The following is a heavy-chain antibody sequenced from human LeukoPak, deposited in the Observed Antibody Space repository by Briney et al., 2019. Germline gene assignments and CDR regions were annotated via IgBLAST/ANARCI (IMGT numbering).Heavy chain of an antibody. V-gene: IGHV3-21*01. J-gene: IGHJ6*03. Sequence: PGGSLRLSCAASGFTFSSYTMNWVRQAPGKGLEWVSSITDSSSSMYYADSVKGRFTISRDNAKNSLYLQMNSLRAEDTAVYYCARDGDYSNYRHPLAYYYYYYYMDVWGKGTTVTVSS. CDR3: ARDGDYSNYRHPLAYYYYYYYMDV. CDR1: GFTFSSYT. D-gene: IGHD4-11*01. CDR2: ITDSSSSM.